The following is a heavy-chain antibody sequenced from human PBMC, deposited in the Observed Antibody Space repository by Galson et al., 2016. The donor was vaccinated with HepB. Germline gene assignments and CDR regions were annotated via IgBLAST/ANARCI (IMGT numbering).Heavy chain of an antibody. J-gene: IGHJ3*02. V-gene: IGHV3-23*01. CDR1: GFTFSNYA. D-gene: IGHD3-22*01. CDR3: ARDDRWYYYDSSGYYYGAFDM. Sequence: SLRLSCAASGFTFSNYAMSWVRQAPGKGLEWVSAIRGSGGSTYYADSVQGRFAISRDNAKNSLYLQMNSLRDEDTAVYYCARDDRWYYYDSSGYYYGAFDMWGQGTMVAVSS. CDR2: IRGSGGST.